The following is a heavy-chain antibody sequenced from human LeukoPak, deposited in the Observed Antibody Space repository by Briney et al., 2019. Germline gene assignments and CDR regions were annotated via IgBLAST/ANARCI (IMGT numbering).Heavy chain of an antibody. CDR2: IYFSGST. CDR1: GGSISS. D-gene: IGHD2-15*01. V-gene: IGHV4-61*08. CDR3: ARGVVAAPQTFDY. Sequence: SETLSLTCTVSGGSISSFYWSWFYWSWIRQPPGQGLEWIGYIYFSGSTNYNPSLKSRVTISVDTSKNQFSLKLSSVTAADTAVYYCARGVVAAPQTFDYWGQGTLVTVSS. J-gene: IGHJ4*02.